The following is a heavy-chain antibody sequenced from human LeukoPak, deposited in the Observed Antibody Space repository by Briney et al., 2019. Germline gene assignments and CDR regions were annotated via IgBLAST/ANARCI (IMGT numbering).Heavy chain of an antibody. Sequence: GGSLRLSCAASGFTFSSYSMNWVRQAPGKGLEWVSSISGSDGSTYYADSVKDRFTISRDNSKNMLYLQMNSLRDEDTAVYYCPFNSGWSAVFFWGQGTLVTVSS. D-gene: IGHD6-19*01. CDR3: PFNSGWSAVFF. CDR2: ISGSDGST. CDR1: GFTFSSYS. J-gene: IGHJ4*02. V-gene: IGHV3-23*01.